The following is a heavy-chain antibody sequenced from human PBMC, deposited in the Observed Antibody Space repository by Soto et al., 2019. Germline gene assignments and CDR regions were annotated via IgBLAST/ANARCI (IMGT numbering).Heavy chain of an antibody. CDR1: GFTFTKYV. V-gene: IGHV3-23*01. CDR2: ISGTAGIT. Sequence: GGSLRLSCEASGFTFTKYVMNWVRQAPGKGLEWVAGISGTAGITYYAESVQGRFVISRDNSKNTVFLHMNSLRVEDTAVYYCAKDFLVGTVDYWGQGVLVTVSS. CDR3: AKDFLVGTVDY. J-gene: IGHJ4*02. D-gene: IGHD1-1*01.